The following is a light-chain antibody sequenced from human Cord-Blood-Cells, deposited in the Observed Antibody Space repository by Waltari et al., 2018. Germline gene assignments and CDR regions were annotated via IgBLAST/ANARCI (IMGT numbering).Light chain of an antibody. V-gene: IGKV4-1*01. Sequence: DIVMTQSPDSLAVSLGERATINCKSSQSVLYSSNNKNYLAWYQQKPGQPPKLLIYWASTRESGVPYRFSGSGSGTEFTLTISSLQAEDVAVYYCQQYYSTPYTFGQGTKLEIK. J-gene: IGKJ2*01. CDR1: QSVLYSSNNKNY. CDR2: WAS. CDR3: QQYYSTPYT.